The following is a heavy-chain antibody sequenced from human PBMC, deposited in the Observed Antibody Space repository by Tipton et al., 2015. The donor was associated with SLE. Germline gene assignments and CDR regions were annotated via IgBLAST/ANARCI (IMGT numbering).Heavy chain of an antibody. J-gene: IGHJ4*02. V-gene: IGHV4-59*01. D-gene: IGHD2-15*01. CDR2: VYYSGIA. CDR1: RESINDYY. Sequence: TLSLTCIVSRESINDYYWNWIRQPPGKGLEWIGYVYYSGIAHYNPFLEGRVTISADRSKNQISLRLTSMTAADTAVYYCARGGWSLGYWGQGTRVTVSS. CDR3: ARGGWSLGY.